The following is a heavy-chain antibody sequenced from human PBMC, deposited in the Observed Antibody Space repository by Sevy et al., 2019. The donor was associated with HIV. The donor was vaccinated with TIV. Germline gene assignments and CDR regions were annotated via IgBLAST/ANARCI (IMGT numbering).Heavy chain of an antibody. J-gene: IGHJ3*02. Sequence: SETLSLTCTVSGGSINSDHWNWIRQPPVKGLEWIGYFYYTGGTNNNPSLKNRVTISVDRTKNQFSLKLTSVTAADTAVYYCARRNDFDIWGQGTMVTVSS. CDR1: GGSINSDH. V-gene: IGHV4-59*08. CDR2: FYYTGGT. CDR3: ARRNDFDI.